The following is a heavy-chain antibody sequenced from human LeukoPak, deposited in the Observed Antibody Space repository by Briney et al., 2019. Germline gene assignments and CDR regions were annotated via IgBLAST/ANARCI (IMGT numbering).Heavy chain of an antibody. J-gene: IGHJ6*03. D-gene: IGHD2-2*01. CDR2: ISSRSSYI. CDR1: GFTFSSYS. CDR3: ARVLGGYCSSTSCYAPLGYMHV. V-gene: IGHV3-21*01. Sequence: GGSLRLSCAASGFTFSSYSMNWVREARGKGLEWVSSISSRSSYIYYADSVKGRFTISRDNAKNSLYLQMNSLRAEDTPVYYCARVLGGYCSSTSCYAPLGYMHVWRKGTTDSVSS.